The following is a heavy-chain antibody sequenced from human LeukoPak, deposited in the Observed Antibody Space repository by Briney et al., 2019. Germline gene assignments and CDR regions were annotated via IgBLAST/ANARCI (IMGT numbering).Heavy chain of an antibody. CDR1: GGSFSDYY. J-gene: IGHJ4*02. V-gene: IGHV4-34*01. D-gene: IGHD5-18*01. Sequence: SETLSLTCAVYGGSFSDYYWSWIRQPPGKGLEWIGEINHSGSTNYNPSLTSRVTISVDTSKNQFSLKLSSVTAADTAVSYCASSLRRGYSYGYGLPAYWGQGTLVTVSS. CDR2: INHSGST. CDR3: ASSLRRGYSYGYGLPAY.